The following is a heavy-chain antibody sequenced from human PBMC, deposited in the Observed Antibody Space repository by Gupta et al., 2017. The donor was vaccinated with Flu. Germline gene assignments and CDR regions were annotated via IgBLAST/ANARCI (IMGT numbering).Heavy chain of an antibody. V-gene: IGHV4-39*01. CDR3: ARHVSLGYCSGGSCYRAWFDP. J-gene: IGHJ5*02. D-gene: IGHD2-15*01. CDR2: IYYSGST. Sequence: LEWIGCIYYSGSTYYNPSLKSRVTISVDTSKNQFSLKLSSVTAADTAVYDCARHVSLGYCSGGSCYRAWFDPWGQGTLVTVSS.